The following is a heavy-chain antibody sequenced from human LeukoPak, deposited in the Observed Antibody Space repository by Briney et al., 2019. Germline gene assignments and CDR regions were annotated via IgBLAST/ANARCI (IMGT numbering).Heavy chain of an antibody. D-gene: IGHD3-22*01. CDR3: TRGRDSDDYSFPDY. Sequence: GGSLRPSCAASGFTLSDHYMDWVRQAPGKGLEWVGRTRNKARSYTTEYAASGKGRFTISRDDSKNSLYLQMNSLKTEDTAVYHCTRGRDSDDYSFPDYWGQGTLVTVSS. J-gene: IGHJ4*02. CDR1: GFTLSDHY. V-gene: IGHV3-72*01. CDR2: TRNKARSYTT.